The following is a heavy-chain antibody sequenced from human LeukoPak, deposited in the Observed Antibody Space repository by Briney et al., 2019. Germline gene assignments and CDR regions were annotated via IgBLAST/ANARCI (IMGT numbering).Heavy chain of an antibody. CDR3: ARGDYYGSGSYPN. Sequence: ASVKVSCKASGGTFSSYAISWVRQAPGQGLEWMGRIIPILGIANYAQKFQGRVTITADKSTSTAYMELSSLRSEDTAVYYCARGDYYGSGSYPNWGQGTLVTVSS. CDR2: IIPILGIA. V-gene: IGHV1-69*04. D-gene: IGHD3-10*01. J-gene: IGHJ4*02. CDR1: GGTFSSYA.